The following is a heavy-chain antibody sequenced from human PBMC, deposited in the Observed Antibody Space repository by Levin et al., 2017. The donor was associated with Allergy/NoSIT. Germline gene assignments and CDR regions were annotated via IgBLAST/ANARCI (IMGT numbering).Heavy chain of an antibody. V-gene: IGHV3-30*04. D-gene: IGHD4-11*01. CDR3: ARGLSPPLQYPDD. J-gene: IGHJ4*02. CDR1: GFTFSSYA. CDR2: ISYDGSNK. Sequence: GESLKISCAASGFTFSSYAMHWVRQAPGKGLEWVAVISYDGSNKYYADSVKGRFTISRDNSKNTLYLQMNSLRAEDTAVYYCARGLSPPLQYPDDWGQGTLVTVSS.